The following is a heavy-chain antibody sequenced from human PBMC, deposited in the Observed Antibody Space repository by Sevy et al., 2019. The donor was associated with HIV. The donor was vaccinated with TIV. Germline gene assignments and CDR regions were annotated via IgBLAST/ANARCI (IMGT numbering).Heavy chain of an antibody. J-gene: IGHJ4*02. V-gene: IGHV3-33*01. Sequence: GGSLRLSCAASGFTFSTYGMHWVRQAPGKGLEWVALIWFDGSSKYYADSVKGRFTISREIAKNTLHLQMNSLRAEDTAVYYCARYLEFYDYGDYGPAFMPDYWGQGTLVTVSS. CDR3: ARYLEFYDYGDYGPAFMPDY. CDR1: GFTFSTYG. CDR2: IWFDGSSK. D-gene: IGHD4-17*01.